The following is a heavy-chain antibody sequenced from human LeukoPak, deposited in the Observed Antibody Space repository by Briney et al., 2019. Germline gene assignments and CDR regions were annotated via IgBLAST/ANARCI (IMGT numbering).Heavy chain of an antibody. Sequence: PGGSLRLSCAASGFNFYSYSMNWVRQAPGKGLEWVSFISNGGSTMFYADSVKGRFTISRDMAKSSLYLQMNSLRAEDTAVYYCAREGPGNSHLFDYWGQGTLVTVSS. V-gene: IGHV3-48*01. D-gene: IGHD3-10*01. CDR1: GFNFYSYS. CDR2: ISNGGSTM. J-gene: IGHJ4*02. CDR3: AREGPGNSHLFDY.